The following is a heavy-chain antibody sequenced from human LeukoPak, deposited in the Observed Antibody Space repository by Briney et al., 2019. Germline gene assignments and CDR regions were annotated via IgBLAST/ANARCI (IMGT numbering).Heavy chain of an antibody. Sequence: GGSLRLSCTASGFTFSSNGMHWVRQAPGKGLEWVAYLRNDGSERDHADSVEGRFTISRDNSKNTLYLQMNSLRPEDTAVYYCAKDKYSSTSIDWWGPGTLVTVSS. CDR2: LRNDGSER. D-gene: IGHD6-13*01. CDR3: AKDKYSSTSIDW. J-gene: IGHJ4*02. CDR1: GFTFSSNG. V-gene: IGHV3-30*02.